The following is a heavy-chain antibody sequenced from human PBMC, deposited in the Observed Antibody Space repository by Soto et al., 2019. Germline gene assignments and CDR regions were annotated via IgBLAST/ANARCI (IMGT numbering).Heavy chain of an antibody. D-gene: IGHD2-8*01. CDR2: ISYDGSNK. J-gene: IGHJ4*02. CDR3: AKARNGLDY. CDR1: GFTFSSYG. Sequence: PGGSLRLSCAASGFTFSSYGMHWVRQAPGKGLEWVAVISYDGSNKYYADSVKGRFTISRDNSKNTLYLQMNSLRAEDTAVYYCAKARNGLDYWGQGTLVTVSS. V-gene: IGHV3-30*18.